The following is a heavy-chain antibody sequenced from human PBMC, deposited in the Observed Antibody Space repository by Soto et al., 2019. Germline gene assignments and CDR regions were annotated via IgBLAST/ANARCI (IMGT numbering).Heavy chain of an antibody. Sequence: GGSLRLSCAASGFTFSSYSMNWVRQAPGKGLEWVSSISSSSGYIYYADSVKGRFTISRDNAKNSLYLQMNSLRAEDTAVYYCARGAIVVVVAATYNWFDPWGQGTLVTVSS. CDR2: ISSSSGYI. D-gene: IGHD2-15*01. CDR3: ARGAIVVVVAATYNWFDP. J-gene: IGHJ5*02. CDR1: GFTFSSYS. V-gene: IGHV3-21*01.